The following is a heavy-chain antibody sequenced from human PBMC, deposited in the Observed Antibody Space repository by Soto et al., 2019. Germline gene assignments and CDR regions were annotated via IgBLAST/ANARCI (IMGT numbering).Heavy chain of an antibody. V-gene: IGHV3-9*01. CDR3: AKDTPTHIAVAPAFDI. CDR2: ISWNSGSI. J-gene: IGHJ3*02. CDR1: GFTFDDYA. D-gene: IGHD6-19*01. Sequence: EVQLVESGGGLVQPGRSLRLSCAASGFTFDDYAMHWVRQAPGKGLEWVSGISWNSGSIGYADSVKGRFTISRDNAKNSLYLPMHSLRAEDTALYYCAKDTPTHIAVAPAFDIWCQGTMVTVSS.